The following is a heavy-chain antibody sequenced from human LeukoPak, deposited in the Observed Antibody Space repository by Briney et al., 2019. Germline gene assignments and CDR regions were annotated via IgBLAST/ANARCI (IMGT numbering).Heavy chain of an antibody. Sequence: PGGSRSLSCAASEFTFGSHTMNWVRPAPGRGLEWVSSFRCSSSYIYYAVSVKGRFTISRDNAKNSLYLQMDSLRDEDTAVYYCARAFGLTDYWGQGTLVTVSS. CDR3: ARAFGLTDY. CDR2: FRCSSSYI. V-gene: IGHV3-21*01. J-gene: IGHJ4*02. D-gene: IGHD3/OR15-3a*01. CDR1: EFTFGSHT.